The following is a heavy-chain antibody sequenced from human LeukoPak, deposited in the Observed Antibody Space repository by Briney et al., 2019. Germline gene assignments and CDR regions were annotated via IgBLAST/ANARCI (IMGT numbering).Heavy chain of an antibody. J-gene: IGHJ4*02. D-gene: IGHD1-7*01. Sequence: PGGSLRLSCAASGFTFSNAWMSWVRQAPGKGLEWVCPIKSKTDGGTTDYAAPVKGRFTISRDDSKNTLYLQMNSLKTEDTAVYYCTTDEWNYVFRGYWGERTLVTVSS. CDR2: IKSKTDGGTT. CDR3: TTDEWNYVFRGY. V-gene: IGHV3-15*01. CDR1: GFTFSNAW.